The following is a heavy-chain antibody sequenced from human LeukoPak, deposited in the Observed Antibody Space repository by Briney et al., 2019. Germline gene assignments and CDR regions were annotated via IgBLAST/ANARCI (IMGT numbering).Heavy chain of an antibody. V-gene: IGHV1-18*01. D-gene: IGHD5-18*01. Sequence: GASVKVSCKASGYTFTSYGISWVRQAPGQGLEWMGWISAYNGNTNYAQKLQGRVTMTTDTSISTAYMELSRLRSDDTAVYYCAREGGSYGYLANFDYWGQGTLVTVSS. CDR3: AREGGSYGYLANFDY. CDR2: ISAYNGNT. CDR1: GYTFTSYG. J-gene: IGHJ4*02.